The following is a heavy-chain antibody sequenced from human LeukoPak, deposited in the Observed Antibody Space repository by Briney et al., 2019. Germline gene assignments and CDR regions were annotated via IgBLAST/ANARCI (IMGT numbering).Heavy chain of an antibody. D-gene: IGHD3-9*01. J-gene: IGHJ4*02. V-gene: IGHV4-4*07. CDR3: ARESLRYFDWLVGAREYYFDY. CDR2: IYTSGST. Sequence: KSSETLSLTCTGSGGSISSYYWSWIRQPAGKGLEWIGRIYTSGSTNYNPPLKSRVTMSVDTSKNQFSPKLSSVTAADTAVYYCARESLRYFDWLVGAREYYFDYWGQGTLVTVSS. CDR1: GGSISSYY.